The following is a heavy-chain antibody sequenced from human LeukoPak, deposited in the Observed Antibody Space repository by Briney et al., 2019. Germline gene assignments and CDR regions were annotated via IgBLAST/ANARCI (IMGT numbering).Heavy chain of an antibody. CDR2: INHSGST. D-gene: IGHD3-10*01. CDR1: GGTFSGYY. J-gene: IGHJ4*02. V-gene: IGHV4-34*01. Sequence: PSETLSFTCAVYGGTFSGYYWSWIRQPPGKWLEWIGEINHSGSTNYNPSLKSRVTISVDTSKNQFSLKLSSVTAADTAVYYCARGGRDYGSGSYGYRGQGTLVTVSS. CDR3: ARGGRDYGSGSYGY.